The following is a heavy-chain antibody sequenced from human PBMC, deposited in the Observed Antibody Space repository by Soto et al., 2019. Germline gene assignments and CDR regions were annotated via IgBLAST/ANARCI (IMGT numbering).Heavy chain of an antibody. J-gene: IGHJ6*02. D-gene: IGHD3-22*01. CDR3: ASHYYDSSGYYWYYYYYGMDV. V-gene: IGHV4-39*01. CDR1: GGSISSSSYY. Sequence: SETLSLTCTVSGGSISSSSYYWGWIRQPPGKGLEWIGSIYYSGGTYYNPSLKSRVTISVDTSKNQFSLKLSSVTAADTAVYYCASHYYDSSGYYWYYYYYGMDVWGQGTTVTVSS. CDR2: IYYSGGT.